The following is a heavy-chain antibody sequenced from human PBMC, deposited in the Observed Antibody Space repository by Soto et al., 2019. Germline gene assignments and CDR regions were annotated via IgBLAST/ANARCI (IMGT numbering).Heavy chain of an antibody. Sequence: PSETLSLTCAVSGDSISSSDWWTWVRQPPGKGLEWIGEVFHTGNTNYNPSLKSRVTMSVDKSTNEFSLKVTSVTAADTAIYYCARKAWVGFDYWGQGALVTVSS. D-gene: IGHD7-27*01. CDR1: GDSISSSDW. V-gene: IGHV4-4*02. J-gene: IGHJ4*02. CDR3: ARKAWVGFDY. CDR2: VFHTGNT.